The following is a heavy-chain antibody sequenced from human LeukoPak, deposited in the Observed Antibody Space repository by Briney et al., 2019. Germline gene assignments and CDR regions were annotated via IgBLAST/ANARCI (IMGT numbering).Heavy chain of an antibody. CDR2: IRYDGSNK. Sequence: GGSLRLSCAASGFTFSSYGMHWVRQAPGKGLEWVAFIRYDGSNKYYADSVKGRFTISRDNSKNTLYLQMNSLRAEDTAVYHCAKEAVGYSSGWYNYYYYMDVWGKGTTVTISS. CDR3: AKEAVGYSSGWYNYYYYMDV. J-gene: IGHJ6*03. D-gene: IGHD6-19*01. CDR1: GFTFSSYG. V-gene: IGHV3-30*02.